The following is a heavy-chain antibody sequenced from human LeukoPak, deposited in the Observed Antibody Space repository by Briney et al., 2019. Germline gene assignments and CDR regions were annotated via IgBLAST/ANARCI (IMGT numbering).Heavy chain of an antibody. J-gene: IGHJ4*02. Sequence: ASVKVSCKASGGTFSSYAISWVRQAPGQGLGWMGGIIPIFGTANYAQKFQGRVTITADESTSTAYMELSSLRSEDTAVYYCARELPGYCSSTSCRYYFDYWGQGNLVTVSS. D-gene: IGHD2-2*01. V-gene: IGHV1-69*13. CDR1: GGTFSSYA. CDR2: IIPIFGTA. CDR3: ARELPGYCSSTSCRYYFDY.